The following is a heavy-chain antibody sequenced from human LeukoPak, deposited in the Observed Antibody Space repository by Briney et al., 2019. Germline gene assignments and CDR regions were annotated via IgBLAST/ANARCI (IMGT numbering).Heavy chain of an antibody. D-gene: IGHD6-13*01. V-gene: IGHV1-8*01. J-gene: IGHJ4*02. CDR1: GYTFTSYD. CDR2: MNPNSGNT. Sequence: RASVKVSCKASGYTFTSYDINWVRQATGQGLEWMGWMNPNSGNTGYAQKFQGRVTMTRNTSISTAYMELSSLRSEDTAVYYCARGSIAAAGTSFDYWGQGTLVTVSS. CDR3: ARGSIAAAGTSFDY.